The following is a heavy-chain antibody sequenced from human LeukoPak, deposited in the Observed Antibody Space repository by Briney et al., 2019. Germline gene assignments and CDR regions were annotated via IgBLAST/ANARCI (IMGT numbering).Heavy chain of an antibody. J-gene: IGHJ3*02. D-gene: IGHD2-15*01. CDR2: INHSGST. CDR1: GGSFSGYY. CDR3: ARGFVVVAATGAFDI. V-gene: IGHV4-34*01. Sequence: SETLSLTCAVYGGSFSGYYWSWIRQPPGKGLEWIGEINHSGSTNYNPSLKSRVTISVGTSKNQFSLKLSSVTAADTAVYYCARGFVVVAATGAFDIWGQGTMVTVSS.